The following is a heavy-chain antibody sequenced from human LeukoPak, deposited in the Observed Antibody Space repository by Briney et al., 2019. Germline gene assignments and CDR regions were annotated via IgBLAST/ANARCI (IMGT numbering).Heavy chain of an antibody. CDR3: AKGHYGMDF. CDR2: ISPNTGGT. CDR1: AYRFTDHY. Sequence: GASVKVSCKASAYRFTDHYIYWGRQAPGQGLEWMGWISPNTGGTHNEYTVPGRVSMTRATSISTAYLELGSLTSDDTAVYYCAKGHYGMDFGGQGTTFTVSS. V-gene: IGHV1-2*02. J-gene: IGHJ6*02.